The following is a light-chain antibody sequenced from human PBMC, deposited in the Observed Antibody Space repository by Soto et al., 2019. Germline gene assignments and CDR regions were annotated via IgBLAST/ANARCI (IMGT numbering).Light chain of an antibody. Sequence: DFQLTQSPSTLTASVGDRVTIGCRASESISYWLAWYQQKPGKAPKLLIYDASSLRSGVPSRFSGSGSGTEFTLTISTLQPDDFATYYCQQYDSYSKTFGQGTQLEIK. J-gene: IGKJ2*01. V-gene: IGKV1-5*01. CDR1: ESISYW. CDR2: DAS. CDR3: QQYDSYSKT.